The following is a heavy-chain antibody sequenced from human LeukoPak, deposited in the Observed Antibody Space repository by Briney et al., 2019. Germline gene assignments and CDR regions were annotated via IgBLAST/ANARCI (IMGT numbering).Heavy chain of an antibody. CDR3: ARGRYYYGSGSYYPTRNWFDP. V-gene: IGHV4-34*01. Sequence: SETLSLTCAVYGGSFSGYYWSWIRQPPGKGLEWIGEINHNGSTNYNPSLKSRVTISVDTSKNQFSLKLSSVTAADTAVYYCARGRYYYGSGSYYPTRNWFDPWGQGTLVTVSS. CDR2: INHNGST. CDR1: GGSFSGYY. J-gene: IGHJ5*02. D-gene: IGHD3-10*01.